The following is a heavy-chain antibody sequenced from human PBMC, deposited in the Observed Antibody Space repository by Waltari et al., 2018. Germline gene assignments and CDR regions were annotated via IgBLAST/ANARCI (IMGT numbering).Heavy chain of an antibody. D-gene: IGHD2-21*01. J-gene: IGHJ4*02. V-gene: IGHV4-39*07. Sequence: QLQLQESGPGLVKPSETLSLTCSVSGDSVSSNNSYWGWIRQPPGKGLEWIGTISYSGNAYYTPSLKSRVTISLDMSKNDFSLKLSSVTAADTAVYYCARDGGVVRGFDYWGQGTLVTVSS. CDR2: ISYSGNA. CDR3: ARDGGVVRGFDY. CDR1: GDSVSSNNSY.